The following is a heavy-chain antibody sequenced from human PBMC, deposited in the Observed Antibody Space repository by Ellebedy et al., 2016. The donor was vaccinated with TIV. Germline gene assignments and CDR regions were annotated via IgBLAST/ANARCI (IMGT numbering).Heavy chain of an antibody. CDR1: GFTFSSYA. CDR3: ASRGGAVQGADY. D-gene: IGHD3-10*01. J-gene: IGHJ4*02. V-gene: IGHV3-23*01. CDR2: ISGSGGST. Sequence: GESLKISCAVSGFTFSSYAMSWVRQAPGKGLEWVSAISGSGGSTYYADSVKGRFTISSDNSKNPLYLQMNSLRAEDTAVYYCASRGGAVQGADYWGQGTLVTVSS.